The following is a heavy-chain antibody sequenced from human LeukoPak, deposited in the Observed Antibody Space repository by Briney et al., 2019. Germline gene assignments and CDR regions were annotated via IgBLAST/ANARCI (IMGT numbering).Heavy chain of an antibody. CDR1: GYTFTTYD. J-gene: IGHJ4*02. Sequence: GASVKVSCKASGYTFTTYDISWVRQAPGQGLEWMGWISTYNGNTNYAQNLQGRVTTTTDTSTSSAFMELRSLRSDGTAVYYCARRSSGGGFDYWGQGTLVTVSS. V-gene: IGHV1-18*04. D-gene: IGHD3-22*01. CDR2: ISTYNGNT. CDR3: ARRSSGGGFDY.